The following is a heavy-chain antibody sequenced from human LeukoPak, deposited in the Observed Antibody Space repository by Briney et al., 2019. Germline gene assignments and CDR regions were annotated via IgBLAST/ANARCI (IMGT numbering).Heavy chain of an antibody. V-gene: IGHV3-9*01. CDR2: ISWNSGSI. J-gene: IGHJ4*02. CDR1: GFTFDDYA. CDR3: AKDLVDFWSGYSPRYYFDY. D-gene: IGHD3-3*01. Sequence: GRSLRLSCAASGFTFDDYAMHWVRQAPGKGLEWVSGISWNSGSIGYADSVKGRFTISRDNSKNTLYLQMNSLRAEDTAVYYCAKDLVDFWSGYSPRYYFDYWGQGTLVTVSS.